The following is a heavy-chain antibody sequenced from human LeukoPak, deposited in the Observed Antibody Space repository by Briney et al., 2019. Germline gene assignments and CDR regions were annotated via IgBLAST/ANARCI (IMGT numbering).Heavy chain of an antibody. CDR3: ARGPGD. J-gene: IGHJ4*02. CDR2: INSDGSST. Sequence: GGSLRLSCAVSGFTFSSFWIHWVRQAPGKGLVWVSRINSDGSSTTYADSVKGRFTISRDNAKNTLYLQMTSLRAEDTAVYYCARGPGDWGQGTLVTVSS. CDR1: GFTFSSFW. V-gene: IGHV3-74*01. D-gene: IGHD3-10*01.